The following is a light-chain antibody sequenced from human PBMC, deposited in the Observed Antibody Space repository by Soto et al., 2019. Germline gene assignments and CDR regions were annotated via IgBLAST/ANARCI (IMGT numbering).Light chain of an antibody. CDR2: DAS. CDR3: QQLNNWPLT. J-gene: IGKJ4*01. Sequence: EIVLTQSPATRSLSPVERATLSCRASQSVRSDLAWYQQKPGQAPRLLIYDASRRATGIPARFSGSGSGTDFTLTISSLEPEDFAVYYCQQLNNWPLTFGGGTKVDIK. CDR1: QSVRSD. V-gene: IGKV3-11*01.